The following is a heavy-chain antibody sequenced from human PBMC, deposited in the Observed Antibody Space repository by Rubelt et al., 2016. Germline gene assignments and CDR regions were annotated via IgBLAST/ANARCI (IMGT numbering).Heavy chain of an antibody. CDR1: GYTFTSYG. CDR2: ISAYNGNT. Sequence: QVQLVQSGAEVKKPGASVKVSCKASGYTFTSYGISWVRQAPGQGLEWMGWISAYNGNTNYAQKLQGRVTMTTDTPTSTAYMELSSLRSDETAVYYCARDGAFPLGSGFENRLDYWGQGTLVTVSA. D-gene: IGHD3-10*01. CDR3: ARDGAFPLGSGFENRLDY. V-gene: IGHV1-18*01. J-gene: IGHJ4*02.